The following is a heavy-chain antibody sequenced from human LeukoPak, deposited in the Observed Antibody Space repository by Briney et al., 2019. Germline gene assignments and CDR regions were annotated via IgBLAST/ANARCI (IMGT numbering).Heavy chain of an antibody. CDR2: MNPNSGNT. CDR3: VCGYSGYDQVY. J-gene: IGHJ4*02. Sequence: ASVKVSCKASGYTFTSYDINWVRQATGQGLEWMGWMNPNSGNTGYAQKFQGRATMTRNTSISTAYMELSSLRSEDTAVYYCVCGYSGYDQVYWGQGTLVTVSS. CDR1: GYTFTSYD. D-gene: IGHD5-12*01. V-gene: IGHV1-8*01.